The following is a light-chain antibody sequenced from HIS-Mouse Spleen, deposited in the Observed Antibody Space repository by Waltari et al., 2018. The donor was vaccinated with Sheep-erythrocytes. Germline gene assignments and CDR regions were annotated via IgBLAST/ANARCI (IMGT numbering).Light chain of an antibody. V-gene: IGLV2-23*01. Sequence: QSALTQPASVSGSPGQSITISCTGPSSDFGSYHLVPGYQKTPGKAPKLMIYEGSKRPSGVSNRFSGSKSGNTASLTISGLQAEDEADYYCCSYAGSSTPWVFGGGTKLTVL. CDR1: SSDFGSYHL. CDR2: EGS. CDR3: CSYAGSSTPWV. J-gene: IGLJ3*02.